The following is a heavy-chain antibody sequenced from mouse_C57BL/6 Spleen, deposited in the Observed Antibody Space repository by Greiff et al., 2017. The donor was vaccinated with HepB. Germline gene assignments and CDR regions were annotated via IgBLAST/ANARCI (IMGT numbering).Heavy chain of an antibody. CDR3: ARGGWLHYYAMDY. CDR1: GFTFSDYG. Sequence: EVQLVESGGGLVKPGGSLKLSCAASGFTFSDYGMHWVRQAPEKGLEWVAYISSGSSTIYYADTVKGRFTISRDNAKNTLFLQMTSLRSEDTAMYYCARGGWLHYYAMDYWGQGTSVTVSS. J-gene: IGHJ4*01. V-gene: IGHV5-17*01. CDR2: ISSGSSTI. D-gene: IGHD2-3*01.